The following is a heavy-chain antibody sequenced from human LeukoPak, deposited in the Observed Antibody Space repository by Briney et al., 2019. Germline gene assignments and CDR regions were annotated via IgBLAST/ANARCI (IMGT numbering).Heavy chain of an antibody. CDR2: ISTSSRST. D-gene: IGHD3-10*01. Sequence: GGSLRLSCTASGFTFSGFSMHWVRQAPGKGLEWLSYISTSSRSTYYADSVKGRFTISRDNAKNTLFLDMHSLRPGDSAIYYCARSAVRGVACDYWGQGTLLTVSS. CDR1: GFTFSGFS. CDR3: ARSAVRGVACDY. J-gene: IGHJ4*02. V-gene: IGHV3-48*01.